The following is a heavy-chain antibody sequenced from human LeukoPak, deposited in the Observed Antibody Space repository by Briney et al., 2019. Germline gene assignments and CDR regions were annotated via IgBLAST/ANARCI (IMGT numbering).Heavy chain of an antibody. CDR3: ARGDYDILTGYYYWFDP. CDR1: GGSISSGGYS. CDR2: IYYSGST. Sequence: SETLSLTCAVSGGSISSGGYSWSWIRQPPGKGLEWIGYIYYSGSTNYNPSLKSRVTISVDTSKNQFSLKLSSVTAADTAVYYCARGDYDILTGYYYWFDPWGQGTLVTVSS. V-gene: IGHV4-61*08. D-gene: IGHD3-9*01. J-gene: IGHJ5*02.